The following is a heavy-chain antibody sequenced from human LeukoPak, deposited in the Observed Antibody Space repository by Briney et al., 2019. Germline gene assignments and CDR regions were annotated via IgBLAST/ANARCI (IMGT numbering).Heavy chain of an antibody. J-gene: IGHJ4*02. Sequence: GGSLRLSCAASGFTFSSYSMNWVRQAPGKGLEWVSSISSSSSYIYYADSVKGRFTISRDNAKNSLYLQMNSLKAEDTAVYYCARDLSQDYYDSSGMDYWGQGTLVTVSS. V-gene: IGHV3-21*01. CDR3: ARDLSQDYYDSSGMDY. CDR1: GFTFSSYS. CDR2: ISSSSSYI. D-gene: IGHD3-22*01.